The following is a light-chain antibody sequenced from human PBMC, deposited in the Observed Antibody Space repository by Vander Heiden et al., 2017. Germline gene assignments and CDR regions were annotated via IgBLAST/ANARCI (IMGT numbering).Light chain of an antibody. CDR3: AAWDDRLDGPV. CDR1: NSNIRLNI. Sequence: QSDLTQPPAASGTPAQRVTISCSGRNSNIRLNIVQWYQHLPGTAPKLLIDKNDQRPSGVPDRFSASKSGSSASLAISGLQSEDEADYFCAAWDDRLDGPVFGGGTKLTVL. V-gene: IGLV1-44*01. J-gene: IGLJ2*01. CDR2: KND.